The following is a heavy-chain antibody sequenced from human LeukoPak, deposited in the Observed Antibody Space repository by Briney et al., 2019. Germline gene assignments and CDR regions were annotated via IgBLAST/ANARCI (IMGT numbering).Heavy chain of an antibody. CDR3: AKGCRSANCDEGRWFDP. CDR2: ISGGGSNT. V-gene: IGHV3-23*01. J-gene: IGHJ5*02. D-gene: IGHD2-2*01. CDR1: GFTFSSYS. Sequence: GGSLRLSCAASGFTFSSYSMNWVRQAPGKGLEWVSSISGGGSNTYFADSVKGRFSVSRDNSKNTLYLQMNSLRAEDTATYYCAKGCRSANCDEGRWFDPWGQGTLVIVSS.